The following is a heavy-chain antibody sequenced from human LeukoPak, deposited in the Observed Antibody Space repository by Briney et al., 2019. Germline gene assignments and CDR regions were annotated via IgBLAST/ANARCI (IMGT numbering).Heavy chain of an antibody. CDR3: AQLRRYFDWFP. V-gene: IGHV4-39*01. D-gene: IGHD3-9*01. CDR1: GGSISSGGYY. J-gene: IGHJ5*02. Sequence: PSETLSLTCTVSGGSISSGGYYWSWIRQPPGKGLEWIGSIYYSGSTYYNPSLKSRVTISVDTSKNQFSLKLSSVTAADTAVYYCAQLRRYFDWFPWGQGTLVTVSS. CDR2: IYYSGST.